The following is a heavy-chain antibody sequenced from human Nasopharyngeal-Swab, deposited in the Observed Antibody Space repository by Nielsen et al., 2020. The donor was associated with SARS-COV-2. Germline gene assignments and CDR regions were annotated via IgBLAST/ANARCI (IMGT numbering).Heavy chain of an antibody. CDR1: EFTFSTYS. CDR2: IKQDGSEK. CDR3: ARGGDYGDYWDWFDP. V-gene: IGHV3-7*01. J-gene: IGHJ5*02. D-gene: IGHD4-17*01. Sequence: GGSLRLSCAASEFTFSTYSMHWVRQAPGKGLEWVANIKQDGSEKYYVDSVKGRFTISRDNAKNSLYLQMNSLRAEDTAVYYCARGGDYGDYWDWFDPWGQGTLVTVSS.